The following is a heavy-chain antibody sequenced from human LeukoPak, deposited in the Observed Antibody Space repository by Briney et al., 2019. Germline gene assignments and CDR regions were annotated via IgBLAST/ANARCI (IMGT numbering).Heavy chain of an antibody. CDR2: IYSGGST. V-gene: IGHV3-66*01. D-gene: IGHD3-10*01. J-gene: IGHJ6*02. Sequence: PGGSLRLSCAASGFTVSINYMSWVRQAPGKGLEWVSVIYSGGSTYYADSVKGRFTISRDNSKNTLYLQMNSLRAEDTAVYYCARDKVGDYYYYGMDVCGQGTTVTVSS. CDR3: ARDKVGDYYYYGMDV. CDR1: GFTVSINY.